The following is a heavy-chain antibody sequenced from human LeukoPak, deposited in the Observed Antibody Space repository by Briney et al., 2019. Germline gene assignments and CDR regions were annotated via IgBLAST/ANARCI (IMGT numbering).Heavy chain of an antibody. V-gene: IGHV3-43*02. CDR2: ISGDGGST. J-gene: IGHJ3*02. D-gene: IGHD3-10*01. CDR3: AVTGGGVGESAFDI. CDR1: GFTFDDYA. Sequence: GGSLRLSCAASGFTFDDYAMHWVRQAPGEGLEWVSLISGDGGSTYYADSVKGRFTISRDNSKNSLYLQMNSLRTEDTALYYCAVTGGGVGESAFDIWGQGKWSPSLQ.